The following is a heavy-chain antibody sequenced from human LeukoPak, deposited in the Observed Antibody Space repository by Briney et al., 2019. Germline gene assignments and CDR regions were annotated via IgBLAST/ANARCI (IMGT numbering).Heavy chain of an antibody. CDR1: GFTFNTYG. CDR3: ARSKWPPIYDSSGPSPIDY. Sequence: GGSLRLSCAASGFTFNTYGMHWVRQAPGKGLEWVAFIRSDGSNKYYADSVKGRFTISRDNAKNSLYLQMNSLRAEDTAVYYCARSKWPPIYDSSGPSPIDYWGQGTLVTVSS. D-gene: IGHD3-22*01. J-gene: IGHJ4*02. V-gene: IGHV3-30*02. CDR2: IRSDGSNK.